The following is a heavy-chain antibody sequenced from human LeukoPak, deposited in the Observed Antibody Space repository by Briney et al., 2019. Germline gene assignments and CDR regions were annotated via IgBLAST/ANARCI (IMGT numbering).Heavy chain of an antibody. D-gene: IGHD3-22*01. Sequence: GASVKVSCKASGFTFTSSAVQWVRQARGQRLEWIGWIVVGSGNTNYAQKFQERVTITRDMSTSTAYMELSSLRSEDTAVYYCAAGLGDTSGYCYVFGLSWGQGTLVTVSS. CDR3: AAGLGDTSGYCYVFGLS. V-gene: IGHV1-58*01. J-gene: IGHJ4*02. CDR2: IVVGSGNT. CDR1: GFTFTSSA.